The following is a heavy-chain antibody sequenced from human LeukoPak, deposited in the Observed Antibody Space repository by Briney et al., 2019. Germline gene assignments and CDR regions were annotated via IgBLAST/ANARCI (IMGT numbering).Heavy chain of an antibody. Sequence: GRSLNLSCAACGFTCSRHGMHWLRQSPGKGLEWGTVISYDGSNQYYAQSLNRRITIPSDNSNITVYLHRNSLGHEDASVYECAKDRRGYSYGVEIEYWGQRTLGTVSS. CDR3: AKDRRGYSYGVEIEY. D-gene: IGHD5-18*01. CDR2: ISYDGSNQ. CDR1: GFTCSRHG. J-gene: IGHJ4*02. V-gene: IGHV3-30*18.